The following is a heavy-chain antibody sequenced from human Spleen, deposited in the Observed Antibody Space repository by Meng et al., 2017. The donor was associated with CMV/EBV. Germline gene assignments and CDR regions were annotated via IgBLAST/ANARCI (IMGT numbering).Heavy chain of an antibody. V-gene: IGHV3-21*01. Sequence: GESLKISCAASGFTFSSYSMNWVRQAPGKGLEWVSSISSSSYIYYADSVKGRFTISRDNAKNSLYLQMNSLRAEDTAVYYCARDGRSTSNNWFDPWGQGTLVTVSS. CDR1: GFTFSSYS. CDR2: ISSSSYI. D-gene: IGHD2-2*01. J-gene: IGHJ5*02. CDR3: ARDGRSTSNNWFDP.